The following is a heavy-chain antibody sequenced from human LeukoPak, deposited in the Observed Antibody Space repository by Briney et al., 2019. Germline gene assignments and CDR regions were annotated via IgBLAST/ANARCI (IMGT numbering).Heavy chain of an antibody. V-gene: IGHV4-31*03. Sequence: PSETLSLTCSVSGGSISSGGYYWSWSRQRPGEGREWIGYLYYSGTTYYNPSLKSRVTIPVDTSQHQFSLRLSSVTAADTAVYYCARDRSGYYAFDFWGQGTLVTVSS. CDR1: GGSISSGGYY. CDR2: LYYSGTT. D-gene: IGHD3-3*01. CDR3: ARDRSGYYAFDF. J-gene: IGHJ4*02.